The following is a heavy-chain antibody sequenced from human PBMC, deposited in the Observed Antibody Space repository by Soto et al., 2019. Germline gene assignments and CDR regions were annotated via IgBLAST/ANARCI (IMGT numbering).Heavy chain of an antibody. CDR1: GGSVSSGSYY. Sequence: PSETLSFTCTVSGGSVSSGSYYWSWIRQPPGKGLEWIGYVYSSGSTNYNPSLKSRVTMSVDTSKNQFSLKLSSVTAADTAVYYCAREAVDNWFDPWGQGTLVSVSS. CDR2: VYSSGST. CDR3: AREAVDNWFDP. V-gene: IGHV4-61*01. J-gene: IGHJ5*02. D-gene: IGHD2-15*01.